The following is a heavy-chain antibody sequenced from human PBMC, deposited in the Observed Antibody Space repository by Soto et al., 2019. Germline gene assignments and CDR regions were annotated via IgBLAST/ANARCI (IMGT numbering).Heavy chain of an antibody. Sequence: QVQLQQWGAGLLKPSETLSLTCAVDGESLSGVYWSWIRQPPGKRLEWLGEINHSGSTNYNPSLTSRVLMSVDTSKNKISLKLNSVTAADTAVYYCAKVRASGFDSWGQGSLVTGSS. CDR2: INHSGST. J-gene: IGHJ4*01. V-gene: IGHV4-34*01. CDR1: GESLSGVY. CDR3: AKVRASGFDS.